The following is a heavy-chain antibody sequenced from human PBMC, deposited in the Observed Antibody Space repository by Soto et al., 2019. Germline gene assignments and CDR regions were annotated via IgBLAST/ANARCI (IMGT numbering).Heavy chain of an antibody. V-gene: IGHV1-69*13. J-gene: IGHJ4*02. Sequence: SVKVSCKASGGTSSSYAISWVRQAPGQGLEWMGGIIPIFGTANYAQKFQGRVTITADESTSTAYMELSSLRSEDTAVYYCASGPATPRDYFDYWGQGTLVTVSS. D-gene: IGHD2-15*01. CDR3: ASGPATPRDYFDY. CDR2: IIPIFGTA. CDR1: GGTSSSYA.